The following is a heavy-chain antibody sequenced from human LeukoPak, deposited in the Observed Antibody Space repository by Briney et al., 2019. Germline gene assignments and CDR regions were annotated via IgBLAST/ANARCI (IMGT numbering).Heavy chain of an antibody. CDR3: AGQGVIAKPFDY. V-gene: IGHV5-51*01. D-gene: IGHD2-21*01. CDR1: GYSFTTYW. CDR2: ISPGDSDF. Sequence: GESLKISCKASGYSFTTYWIGWVRQLPGKSPEWMGIISPGDSDFRYSPSFQGQVTISVDKSISTAYLQWSSLKASDTAMYYCAGQGVIAKPFDYWGQGTLVTVSS. J-gene: IGHJ4*02.